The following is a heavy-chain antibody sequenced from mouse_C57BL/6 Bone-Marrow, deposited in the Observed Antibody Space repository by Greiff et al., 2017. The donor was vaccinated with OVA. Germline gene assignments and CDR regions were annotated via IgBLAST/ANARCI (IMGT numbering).Heavy chain of an antibody. CDR3: ARGGGTLMDY. V-gene: IGHV1-59*01. CDR1: GYTFTSYW. D-gene: IGHD4-1*01. CDR2: IDPSDSYT. Sequence: VKLQQPGAELVRPGTSVKLSCKASGYTFTSYWMHWVKQRPGQGLEWIGVIDPSDSYTNYNQKFKGKATLTVDTSSSTAYMQLSSLTSEDSAVYYCARGGGTLMDYWGQGTSVTVSS. J-gene: IGHJ4*01.